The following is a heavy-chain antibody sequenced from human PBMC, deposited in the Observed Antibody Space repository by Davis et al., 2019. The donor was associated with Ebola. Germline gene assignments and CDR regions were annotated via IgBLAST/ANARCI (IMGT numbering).Heavy chain of an antibody. CDR3: AKDRPYDSSGSGFDP. J-gene: IGHJ5*02. CDR1: GFTFSSYA. V-gene: IGHV3-23*01. CDR2: ISGSGGST. Sequence: GGSLRLSCAASGFTFSSYAMSWVRQAPGKGLEWVSAISGSGGSTYYADSVKGRFTISRDNSKNTLCLQMNSLRAEDTAVYYCAKDRPYDSSGSGFDPWGQGTLVTVSS. D-gene: IGHD3-22*01.